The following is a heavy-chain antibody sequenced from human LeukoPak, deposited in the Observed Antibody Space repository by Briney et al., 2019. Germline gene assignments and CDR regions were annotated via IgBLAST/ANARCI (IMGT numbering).Heavy chain of an antibody. Sequence: PSETLSLTCTVSGDSFSSSSYYWGWIRQPPGKGLEWIGNIYYTGSTYYNPSLKSRVTISVDTSKNQFSLKLSSVTAADTAVYYCARAVHYSGTSDQYTGGWYYFDFWGQGTLVTVSS. V-gene: IGHV4-39*07. D-gene: IGHD3-10*01. CDR2: IYYTGST. CDR1: GDSFSSSSYY. J-gene: IGHJ4*02. CDR3: ARAVHYSGTSDQYTGGWYYFDF.